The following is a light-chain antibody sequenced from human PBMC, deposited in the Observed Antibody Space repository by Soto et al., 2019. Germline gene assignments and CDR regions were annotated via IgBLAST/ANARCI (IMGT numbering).Light chain of an antibody. CDR1: SSDVGNYNY. CDR2: EVS. Sequence: QSALTQPPSASGSPGQSVTISCTGTSSDVGNYNYVSWYQQHPGKAPKLMIYEVSKQPSGVPDRFSGSKSGNTASLTVSGLQAEDEADYYCSSYAASNNVLFGGGTKLTVL. V-gene: IGLV2-8*01. J-gene: IGLJ2*01. CDR3: SSYAASNNVL.